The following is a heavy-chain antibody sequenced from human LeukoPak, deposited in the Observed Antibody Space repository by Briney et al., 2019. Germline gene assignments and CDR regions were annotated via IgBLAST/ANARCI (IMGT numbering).Heavy chain of an antibody. CDR3: ARDVYYGSGSPRLDY. D-gene: IGHD3-10*01. J-gene: IGHJ4*02. Sequence: SETLSLTCTVSGGSISSSSHYWGWIRQPPGKGLQWIATINYSGSSYYQPSLKSRVTISVDTSKNQLSLRLRSVTAADTAVYYCARDVYYGSGSPRLDYWGQGTLVTVSS. CDR2: INYSGSS. V-gene: IGHV4-39*02. CDR1: GGSISSSSHY.